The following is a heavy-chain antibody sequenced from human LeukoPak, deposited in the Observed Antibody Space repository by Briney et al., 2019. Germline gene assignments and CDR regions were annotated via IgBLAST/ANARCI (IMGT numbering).Heavy chain of an antibody. V-gene: IGHV4-38-2*02. J-gene: IGHJ4*02. CDR3: ARDGYHNDPAY. CDR2: VYYSGST. D-gene: IGHD5-12*01. CDR1: GYSISSGDY. Sequence: SETLSLTCAVSGYSISSGDYWGWMRQPPGKGLEWIGSVYYSGSTHYNPSLKSRVTISVDTSRNQFSLKLSSVTAADTAVYYCARDGYHNDPAYWGQGTLVTVSS.